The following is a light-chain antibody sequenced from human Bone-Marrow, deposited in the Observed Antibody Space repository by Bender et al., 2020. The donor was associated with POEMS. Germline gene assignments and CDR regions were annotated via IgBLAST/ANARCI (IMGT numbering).Light chain of an antibody. CDR1: SSDVGTYDL. Sequence: QSALTQPASVSGSPGQSITISCTGTSSDVGTYDLVSWYQQHPVKAPKLMIYQNTKRPSGISHRFSASKSGNTAYLTISGLQAEDEADYYCSSYGGSNNLLFGGGTKLTVL. V-gene: IGLV2-14*02. CDR2: QNT. J-gene: IGLJ2*01. CDR3: SSYGGSNNLL.